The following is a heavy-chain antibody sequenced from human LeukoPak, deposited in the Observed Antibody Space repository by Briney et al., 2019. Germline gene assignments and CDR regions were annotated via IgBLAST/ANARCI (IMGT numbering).Heavy chain of an antibody. J-gene: IGHJ4*02. Sequence: PSETLSLTCTVSGHSISRGYYWGWIRQPPGKGLQWIGSIYHSGSAYYNASLRSRLTLSVDTSKNQLSLKLTSVTAADTAVYYCARVQFDFWSGSKNYYFDYWGQGTLITVFS. D-gene: IGHD3-3*01. CDR3: ARVQFDFWSGSKNYYFDY. CDR2: IYHSGSA. CDR1: GHSISRGYY. V-gene: IGHV4-38-2*02.